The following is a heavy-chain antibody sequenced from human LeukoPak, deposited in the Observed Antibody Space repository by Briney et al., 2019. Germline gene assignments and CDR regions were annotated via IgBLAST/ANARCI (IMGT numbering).Heavy chain of an antibody. CDR3: ARASSGYYPPFSPYYFDY. V-gene: IGHV4-38-2*01. J-gene: IGHJ4*02. D-gene: IGHD3-22*01. Sequence: SETLSLTCAVYGGSFSGYYWGWIRQPPGKGLEWIGSIYHSGSTYYNPSLKSRVTISVDTSKNQFSLKLSSVTAADTAVYYCARASSGYYPPFSPYYFDYWGQGTLVTVSS. CDR2: IYHSGST. CDR1: GGSFSGYY.